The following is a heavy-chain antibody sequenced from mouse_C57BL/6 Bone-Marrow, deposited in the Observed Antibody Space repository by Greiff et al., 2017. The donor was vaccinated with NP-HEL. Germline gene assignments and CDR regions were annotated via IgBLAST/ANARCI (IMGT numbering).Heavy chain of an antibody. D-gene: IGHD1-1*01. V-gene: IGHV1-76*01. J-gene: IGHJ4*01. CDR3: ANGRDPHYYAMDY. Sequence: VQLQQSGAELVRPGASVKLSCKASGYTFTDYYINWVKQRPGQGLEWIARIYPGSGNTYYNEKFKGKATLTAEKSSSTAYMQRSSLTSEDSAVYFCANGRDPHYYAMDYWGQGTSVTVSS. CDR2: IYPGSGNT. CDR1: GYTFTDYY.